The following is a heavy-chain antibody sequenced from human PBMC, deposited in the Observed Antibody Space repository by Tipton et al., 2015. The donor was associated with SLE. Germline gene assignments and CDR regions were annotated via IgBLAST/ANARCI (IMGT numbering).Heavy chain of an antibody. Sequence: TLSLTCTVSNASINRVGYYWTWIRQHPGKALEWIGYIYYTGNTYYTPSLKSRATISADTSNNEFSLRLTSVTAADTAIYYCASPGGGSGSFDAFDIWGQGTMSPASS. D-gene: IGHD3-10*01. CDR1: NASINRVGYY. V-gene: IGHV4-31*03. CDR3: ASPGGGSGSFDAFDI. CDR2: IYYTGNT. J-gene: IGHJ3*02.